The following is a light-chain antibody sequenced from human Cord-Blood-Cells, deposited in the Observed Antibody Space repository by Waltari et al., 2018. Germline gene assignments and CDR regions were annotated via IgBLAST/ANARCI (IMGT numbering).Light chain of an antibody. CDR2: DAS. J-gene: IGKJ4*01. V-gene: IGKV3-11*01. CDR1: QRVSSY. CDR3: QQRSNWPPLT. Sequence: EIVLTQPPATLSLSPAERATLSCRASQRVSSYLAWYQQKPVQAPSLLIYDASNRATGIPARFSGSGSGTDFTLTISSLEPEDFAVYYCQQRSNWPPLTFGGGTKVEIK.